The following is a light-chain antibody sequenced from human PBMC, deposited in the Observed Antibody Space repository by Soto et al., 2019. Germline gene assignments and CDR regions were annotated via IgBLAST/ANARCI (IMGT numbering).Light chain of an antibody. CDR1: QSVSTY. Sequence: DIQRTQSPYSLSTSVGDRVTITCRTSQSVSTYLNWYQQRPGKAPKLLIYGASSLQSGVPSRFSGSGSGTHFTLTISXLQPEDFATYYCQEGSTLLTFGGGTKVDIK. CDR3: QEGSTLLT. V-gene: IGKV1-39*01. J-gene: IGKJ4*01. CDR2: GAS.